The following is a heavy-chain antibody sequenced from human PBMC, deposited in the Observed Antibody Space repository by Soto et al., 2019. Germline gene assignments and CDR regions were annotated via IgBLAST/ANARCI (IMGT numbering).Heavy chain of an antibody. CDR3: ARGPGKGVPKNNWFDP. Sequence: ASVKVSCKASGYTFTSYDINWVRQATGQGLEWMGWMNPNRGNTGYAQKFQGRVTMTRNTSISTAYMELSSLRSEDTAVYYCARGPGKGVPKNNWFDPWGQGTLVTVSS. J-gene: IGHJ5*02. V-gene: IGHV1-8*01. D-gene: IGHD3-10*01. CDR2: MNPNRGNT. CDR1: GYTFTSYD.